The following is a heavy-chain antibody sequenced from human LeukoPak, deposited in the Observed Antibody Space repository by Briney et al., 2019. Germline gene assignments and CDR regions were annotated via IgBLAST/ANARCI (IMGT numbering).Heavy chain of an antibody. V-gene: IGHV4-59*01. J-gene: IGHJ6*02. Sequence: SETLSLTCPVSGGSISNYYWSWIRQPQGKGLDWIGCVYYRGTTNYNPSLNSRITISVDTTKNHFSLKVTSVTAADTAMYYCARGDLAATDTGYSYYGMDVWGQGTTVTVSS. CDR3: ARGDLAATDTGYSYYGMDV. CDR1: GGSISNYY. CDR2: VYYRGTT. D-gene: IGHD6-13*01.